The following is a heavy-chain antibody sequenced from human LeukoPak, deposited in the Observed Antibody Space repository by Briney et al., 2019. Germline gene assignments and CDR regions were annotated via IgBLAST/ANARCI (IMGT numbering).Heavy chain of an antibody. CDR3: ARGRIQLWSGYYYGMDV. CDR1: GGSFSGYY. Sequence: ASETLSLTCAVYGGSFSGYYWSWNRQPPGKGLEWIGEINHSGSTNYNPSLKSRVTISVDTSKNQFSLKLSSVTAADTAVYYCARGRIQLWSGYYYGMDVWGQGTTVTVSS. J-gene: IGHJ6*02. D-gene: IGHD5-18*01. CDR2: INHSGST. V-gene: IGHV4-34*01.